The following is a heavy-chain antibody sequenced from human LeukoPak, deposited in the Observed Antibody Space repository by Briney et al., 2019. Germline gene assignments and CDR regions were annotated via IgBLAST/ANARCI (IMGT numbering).Heavy chain of an antibody. CDR2: IRYDGSNK. D-gene: IGHD1-26*01. Sequence: PGGSLRLSCAASGFTSSSYGMHWVRQAPGKGLEWVAFIRYDGSNKYYADSVKGRFTISRDNPKNTLYLQMNSLRAEDTAVYYCAKESGEPYYFDYWGQGTLVTVSS. J-gene: IGHJ4*02. CDR3: AKESGEPYYFDY. CDR1: GFTSSSYG. V-gene: IGHV3-30*02.